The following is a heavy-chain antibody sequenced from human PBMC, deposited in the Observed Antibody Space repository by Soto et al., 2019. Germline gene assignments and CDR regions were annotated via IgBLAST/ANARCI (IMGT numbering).Heavy chain of an antibody. V-gene: IGHV4-31*03. Sequence: QVQLQESGPGLVKPSQTLSLTCTVSGGSISSGGYYWSWIRQHPGKGLEWIGYIYYSGSTYYNPSLKSRVTISVDTSKNQFALKVSSVTAADTAVYYCATDAAFRGLDYDYGAYVGFDPWCQGTLVTVSS. CDR1: GGSISSGGYY. CDR3: ATDAAFRGLDYDYGAYVGFDP. D-gene: IGHD4-17*01. J-gene: IGHJ5*02. CDR2: IYYSGST.